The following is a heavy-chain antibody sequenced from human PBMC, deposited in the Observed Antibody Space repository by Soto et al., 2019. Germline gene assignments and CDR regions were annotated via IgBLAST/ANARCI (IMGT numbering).Heavy chain of an antibody. CDR1: GFTFSSYG. D-gene: IGHD1-26*01. Sequence: QVQLVESGGGVVQPGRSLRLSCAASGFTFSSYGMHWVRQAPGKGLEWVAVISYDGSNKYYADSVKGRFTISRDNSKNTLYLQMNSLRAEDTAVYYCAKTQWELLLGWYVDLWGRGTLVTVSS. CDR2: ISYDGSNK. J-gene: IGHJ2*01. V-gene: IGHV3-30*18. CDR3: AKTQWELLLGWYVDL.